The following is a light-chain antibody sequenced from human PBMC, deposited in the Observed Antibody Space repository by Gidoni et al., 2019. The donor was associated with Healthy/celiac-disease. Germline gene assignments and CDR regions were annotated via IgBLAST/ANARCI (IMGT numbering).Light chain of an antibody. Sequence: QSVLTQPPSVSGAPGQRVPISCTGSSSNIVAGYDVHWYQQLPGTAPKLLIHGNSNRPSGVPDRFSGSTSDPSASLAITGLQAEDEAEYYCQSYDSSLSGCYVFGTGTKVTVL. CDR3: QSYDSSLSGCYV. V-gene: IGLV1-40*01. CDR2: GNS. J-gene: IGLJ1*01. CDR1: SSNIVAGYD.